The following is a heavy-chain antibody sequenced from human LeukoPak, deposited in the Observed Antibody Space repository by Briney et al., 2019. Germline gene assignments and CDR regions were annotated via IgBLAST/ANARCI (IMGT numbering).Heavy chain of an antibody. Sequence: GGSLRLSCAASGFSFSTYWRRWVRQAPGNGLEWVANIKQDESEKYYVDSVKGRFTISRDNAKKSLYLQMKSLRAEDTAVYFCARFGLRYVYGMDVWGPGTTVTVS. CDR1: GFSFSTYW. D-gene: IGHD3/OR15-3a*01. CDR2: IKQDESEK. V-gene: IGHV3-7*03. J-gene: IGHJ6*02. CDR3: ARFGLRYVYGMDV.